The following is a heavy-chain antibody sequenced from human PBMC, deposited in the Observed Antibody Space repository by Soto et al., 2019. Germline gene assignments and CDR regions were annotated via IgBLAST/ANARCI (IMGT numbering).Heavy chain of an antibody. V-gene: IGHV1-2*04. J-gene: IGHJ4*02. Sequence: ASVKVSCKASGYTFTGYYMHRVRQAPGQGLEGMGWINPNSGGTHYAQKFQGWVTMTRDTSISTAYMELSRLSSEDTAVYYCARGHYVWGSYRLSPFDSWGQGTLVTVSS. CDR1: GYTFTGYY. CDR2: INPNSGGT. D-gene: IGHD3-16*02. CDR3: ARGHYVWGSYRLSPFDS.